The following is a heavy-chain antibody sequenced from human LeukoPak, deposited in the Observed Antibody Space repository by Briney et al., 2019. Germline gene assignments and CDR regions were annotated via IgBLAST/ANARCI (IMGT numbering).Heavy chain of an antibody. D-gene: IGHD3-10*01. V-gene: IGHV3-23*01. CDR2: ISTDAGET. J-gene: IGHJ4*02. Sequence: GGSLRLSCAASGFTFSSYSMNWVRQAPGKGLEWVSAISTDAGETHYADSVKGRFTISRDNSKNTVSLQMSSLRAEDTALYYCAKGSGNGYGSGPFDYWGRGTLVTVSS. CDR1: GFTFSSYS. CDR3: AKGSGNGYGSGPFDY.